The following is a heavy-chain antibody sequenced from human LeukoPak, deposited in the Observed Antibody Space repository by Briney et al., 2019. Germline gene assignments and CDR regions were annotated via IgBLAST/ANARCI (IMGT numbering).Heavy chain of an antibody. CDR1: GFTFSSYE. V-gene: IGHV3-48*03. CDR3: ARTYYGSGSYHNWFDP. D-gene: IGHD3-10*01. Sequence: AGGSLRLSCAASGFTFSSYEMNWVRRAPGKGLEWVSYISSSGSTIYYADSVKGRFTISRDNPKNSLYLQMNSLRAEDTAVYYCARTYYGSGSYHNWFDPWGQGTLVTVSS. CDR2: ISSSGSTI. J-gene: IGHJ5*02.